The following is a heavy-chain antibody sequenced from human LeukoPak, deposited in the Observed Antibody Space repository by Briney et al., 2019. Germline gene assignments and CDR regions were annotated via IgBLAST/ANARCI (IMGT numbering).Heavy chain of an antibody. J-gene: IGHJ4*02. Sequence: SQTLSLTCTVSGGSINSGSYYWSWIRQPAGKGLEWIGRIYTSGSTNYNPSLKSRVTISVDTSKNQSSLKLSSVTAADTAVYYCARVLSGSYYGVDYWGQGTLVTVSS. CDR2: IYTSGST. CDR1: GGSINSGSYY. D-gene: IGHD1-26*01. V-gene: IGHV4-61*02. CDR3: ARVLSGSYYGVDY.